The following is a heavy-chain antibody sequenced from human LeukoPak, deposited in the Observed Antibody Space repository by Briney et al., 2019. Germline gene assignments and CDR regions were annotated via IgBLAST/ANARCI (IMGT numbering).Heavy chain of an antibody. CDR1: GGSISSGGYH. CDR2: IYYSGST. Sequence: SETLSLTCTVSGGSISSGGYHWSWIRQHPGKGLEWIGYIYYSGSTYYNPSLKSRVTISVDTSKNQFSLKLSSVTAADTAVYYCAAQDVNWFDPWGQGTLVTVSS. V-gene: IGHV4-31*03. J-gene: IGHJ5*02. D-gene: IGHD2-15*01. CDR3: AAQDVNWFDP.